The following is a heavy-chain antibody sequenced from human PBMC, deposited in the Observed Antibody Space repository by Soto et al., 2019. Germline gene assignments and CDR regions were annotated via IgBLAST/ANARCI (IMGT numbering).Heavy chain of an antibody. J-gene: IGHJ4*02. CDR2: IYYAGST. D-gene: IGHD5-12*01. CDR1: GGSLSSYY. Sequence: PSETLSLTCTVSGGSLSSYYWSWIRQPPGRGLEWIGFIYYAGSTKYNPSLNSRVTISVDTSKTQFSLTVTSVTAADTPVYYCGRRIVATETFDYWGQGTLVTVSS. V-gene: IGHV4-59*08. CDR3: GRRIVATETFDY.